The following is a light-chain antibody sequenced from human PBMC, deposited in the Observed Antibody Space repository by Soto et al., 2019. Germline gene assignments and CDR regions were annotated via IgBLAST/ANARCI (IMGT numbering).Light chain of an antibody. J-gene: IGKJ3*01. CDR2: KTS. CDR1: QSISSW. Sequence: DIQMTQSPSTLSASVGDRVTITCRASQSISSWLAWYQQKPGKAPKLLIYKTSSLKIGVPSRFSGSGSGTEFTLTISSLQADDFATYYCQQSRVFGPGTKVDIK. CDR3: QQSRV. V-gene: IGKV1-5*03.